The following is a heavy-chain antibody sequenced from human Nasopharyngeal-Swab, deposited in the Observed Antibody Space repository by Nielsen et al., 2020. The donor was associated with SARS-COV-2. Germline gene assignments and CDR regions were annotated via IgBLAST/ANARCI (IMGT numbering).Heavy chain of an antibody. CDR1: GFTVSSNY. CDR2: IYSGGNT. V-gene: IGHV3-66*01. D-gene: IGHD3-9*01. CDR3: ARAGTYYDILTGYYKGGIDY. J-gene: IGHJ4*02. Sequence: GGSLRLSCAASGFTVSSNYMSWVRQAPGKGLEWVSVIYSGGNTYYADSVKGRFTISRDNSKNTLYLMNSLRAEDTAVYYCARAGTYYDILTGYYKGGIDYWGQGTLVTVSS.